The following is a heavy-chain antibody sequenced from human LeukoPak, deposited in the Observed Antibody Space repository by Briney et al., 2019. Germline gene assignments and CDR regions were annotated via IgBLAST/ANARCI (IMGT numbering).Heavy chain of an antibody. V-gene: IGHV1-8*03. CDR2: MNPNSGNT. CDR1: GYTFTSYD. Sequence: ASVKVSCKASGYTFTSYDINWVRQATGQGLEWMGWMNPNSGNTGYAQKFQGRVTITRNTSTSTAYMELSSLRSEDTAVYYCARIRRGSYRTPNFDYWGQGTLVTVSS. D-gene: IGHD1-26*01. J-gene: IGHJ4*02. CDR3: ARIRRGSYRTPNFDY.